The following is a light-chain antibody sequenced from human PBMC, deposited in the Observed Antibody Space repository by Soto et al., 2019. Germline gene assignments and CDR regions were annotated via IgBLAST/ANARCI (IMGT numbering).Light chain of an antibody. CDR3: SSYTSSSALV. Sequence: QSALTQPASVSGSPGQSITISCTGTSSDIGGYIYVSWYQHHPGKATKLMIYEVNNRPSGVSNRFSGSKSGNTASLTSSGLQAEDEADYYCSSYTSSSALVFGGGTKLTV. V-gene: IGLV2-14*01. CDR2: EVN. CDR1: SSDIGGYIY. J-gene: IGLJ3*02.